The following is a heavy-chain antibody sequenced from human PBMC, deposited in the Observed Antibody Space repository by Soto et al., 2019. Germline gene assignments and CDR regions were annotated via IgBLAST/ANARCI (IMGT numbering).Heavy chain of an antibody. J-gene: IGHJ4*02. Sequence: SETLSLTCTVSGGSISSYYWSWIRQPPGKGLEWIGYIYYSGSTNYNPSLKSRVTISVDTSKNQFSLNLSSVTAADTAVYFCARVRSRNFDYWGQGTLVTVSS. CDR3: ARVRSRNFDY. CDR1: GGSISSYY. D-gene: IGHD2-15*01. V-gene: IGHV4-59*01. CDR2: IYYSGST.